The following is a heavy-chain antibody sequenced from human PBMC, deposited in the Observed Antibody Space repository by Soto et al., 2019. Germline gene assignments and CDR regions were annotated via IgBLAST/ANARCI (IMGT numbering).Heavy chain of an antibody. Sequence: QVQLVQSGAEVKKPGSSVKVSCKASRGTFSSYTISWVRQAPGQGLEWMGRIIPILGIANYAQKFQGRVTITADKSTSTAYMELSSLRSEDTAVYYCARAIRGSYFDYWGQGTLVTVSS. CDR1: RGTFSSYT. CDR3: ARAIRGSYFDY. CDR2: IIPILGIA. V-gene: IGHV1-69*02. D-gene: IGHD3-10*01. J-gene: IGHJ4*02.